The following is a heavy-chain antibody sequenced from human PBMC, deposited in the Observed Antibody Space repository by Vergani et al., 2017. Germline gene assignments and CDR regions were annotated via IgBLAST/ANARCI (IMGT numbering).Heavy chain of an antibody. CDR1: GFTFRNYA. D-gene: IGHD3-16*01. CDR3: AKNLESGAYRGGNFDY. CDR2: ITVSGDYT. V-gene: IGHV3-23*01. Sequence: EVQLLESGGGFVRPGGSLRLSCAASGFTFRNYAMSWFRQAAGKGLGWVSGITVSGDYTYYTDSVKGRFTISRDNSKNTLFLQVNSLRAEDTAIYYCAKNLESGAYRGGNFDYWGQGTLVTVSS. J-gene: IGHJ4*02.